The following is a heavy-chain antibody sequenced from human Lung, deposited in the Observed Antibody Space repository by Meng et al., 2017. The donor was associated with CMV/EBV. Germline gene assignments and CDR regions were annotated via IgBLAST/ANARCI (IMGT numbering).Heavy chain of an antibody. Sequence: SETLSLXXTVSGGSISSGGYYWSWIRQHPGKGLEWIGYIYYSGSTYYNPSLKSRVTISVDTSKNQFSLKLSSVTAADTAVYYCARTHDSSGYFLFDYWGQGTLVTVSS. CDR3: ARTHDSSGYFLFDY. CDR1: GGSISSGGYY. CDR2: IYYSGST. J-gene: IGHJ4*02. V-gene: IGHV4-31*03. D-gene: IGHD3-22*01.